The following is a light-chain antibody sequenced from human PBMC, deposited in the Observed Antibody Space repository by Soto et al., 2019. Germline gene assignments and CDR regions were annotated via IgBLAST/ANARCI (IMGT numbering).Light chain of an antibody. CDR3: AAWDDSRSVRIWV. CDR2: RNN. Sequence: QSVLTQPPSASGTPGQRVTISCSGSSSNIGSNYVYWYQQLPGTAPKLLIYRNNXRPSGVPDRFSGSKSGTSASLAISGLRSEDEADYYCAAWDDSRSVRIWVFGGGTKLTVL. CDR1: SSNIGSNY. V-gene: IGLV1-47*01. J-gene: IGLJ3*02.